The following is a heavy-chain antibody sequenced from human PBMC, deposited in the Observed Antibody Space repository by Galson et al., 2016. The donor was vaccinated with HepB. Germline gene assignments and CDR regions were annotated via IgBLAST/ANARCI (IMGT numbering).Heavy chain of an antibody. J-gene: IGHJ4*02. Sequence: TLSLTCTVSGGSISRGDYYWSWIRQHPVKGLEWIGYIHYSGNAYYNPSLKSRVTISVDTSKNQFSLKMTSVTAADTAVYYCARDLGRAYDSSGYSWGSWGQGTLVTVSS. CDR1: GGSISRGDYY. CDR2: IHYSGNA. D-gene: IGHD3-22*01. V-gene: IGHV4-31*03. CDR3: ARDLGRAYDSSGYSWGS.